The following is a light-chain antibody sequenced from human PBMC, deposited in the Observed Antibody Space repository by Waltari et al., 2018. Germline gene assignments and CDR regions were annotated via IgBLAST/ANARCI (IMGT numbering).Light chain of an antibody. CDR3: QQRRNWPLT. CDR1: QSVGTY. J-gene: IGKJ4*01. Sequence: EIVFTQSPAILSFSPGARATLSCRASQSVGTYLAWYQQRPGQSPRLLIYDASYRATGIPARFSGSGSETDFTLTISSLQPEDFAVYYCQQRRNWPLTFGGGTRVQI. V-gene: IGKV3-11*01. CDR2: DAS.